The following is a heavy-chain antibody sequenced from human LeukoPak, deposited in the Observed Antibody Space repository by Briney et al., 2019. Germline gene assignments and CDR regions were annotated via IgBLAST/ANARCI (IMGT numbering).Heavy chain of an antibody. V-gene: IGHV3-7*04. CDR2: IRQDGSEK. D-gene: IGHD3-22*01. CDR1: GFPFSTYW. J-gene: IGHJ3*01. Sequence: GGSLILSCAASGFPFSTYWMTWVRQAPGKGLEWVANIRQDGSEKYYVDSVKGRFTISRDNAKNSLYLQMNSLRAEDTAVFYCARDLTYYYDSSGYHYDAFDVWGQGTMVTVSS. CDR3: ARDLTYYYDSSGYHYDAFDV.